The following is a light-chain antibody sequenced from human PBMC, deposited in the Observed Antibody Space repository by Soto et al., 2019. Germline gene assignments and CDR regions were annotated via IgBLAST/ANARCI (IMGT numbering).Light chain of an antibody. J-gene: IGLJ3*02. CDR3: SSYTSSSSWM. Sequence: QSALTQPASVSGSPGQSITISCTGTSSDVGGYNYVSWYQQHPGKAPKVMIYDVSNRPSGISNRFSGSKSGNTASLTISGLQAEDEADYYCSSYTSSSSWMFGGGTKLTVL. CDR1: SSDVGGYNY. CDR2: DVS. V-gene: IGLV2-14*01.